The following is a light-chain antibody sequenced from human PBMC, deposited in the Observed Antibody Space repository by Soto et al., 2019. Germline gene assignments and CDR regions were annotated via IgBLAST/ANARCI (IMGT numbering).Light chain of an antibody. V-gene: IGKV3-11*01. CDR1: QGVSSL. Sequence: EIVLTQSPATLSLSPGERATLSCRASQGVSSLFVWYQHKPGQAPRLLIYDASNRATGIPARFRGSGSGTDFTLTISSLEPEDFAVYYCQQRSNWPLTFGGGTKVEIK. J-gene: IGKJ4*01. CDR2: DAS. CDR3: QQRSNWPLT.